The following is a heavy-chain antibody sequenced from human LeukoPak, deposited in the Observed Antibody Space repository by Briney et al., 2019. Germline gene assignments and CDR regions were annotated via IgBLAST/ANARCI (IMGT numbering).Heavy chain of an antibody. Sequence: GGSLRLSCAASGFTFSSYSMNWVRQAPGKGLEWVSSISSSSSYIYYADSVKGRFTISRDNAKNSLYLQMNSLRAEDTAVYYCARDLIVGTTIRYYFDYWDQGTLVTVSS. CDR2: ISSSSSYI. V-gene: IGHV3-21*01. CDR1: GFTFSSYS. D-gene: IGHD1-26*01. J-gene: IGHJ4*02. CDR3: ARDLIVGTTIRYYFDY.